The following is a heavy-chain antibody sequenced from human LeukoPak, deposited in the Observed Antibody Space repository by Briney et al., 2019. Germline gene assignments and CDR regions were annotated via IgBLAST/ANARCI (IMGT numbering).Heavy chain of an antibody. V-gene: IGHV4-59*01. CDR1: GGSISSYY. Sequence: PSETLSLTCSVSGGSISSYYGSWIRQPPGMGLEWIGYIFYSGTPNYNPSLKSRVTISVDTSKNQFSLRLTSVTAADTAVYYCAREAYYGSGSYPYFDYWGQGTLVTVSS. J-gene: IGHJ4*02. CDR2: IFYSGTP. CDR3: AREAYYGSGSYPYFDY. D-gene: IGHD3-10*01.